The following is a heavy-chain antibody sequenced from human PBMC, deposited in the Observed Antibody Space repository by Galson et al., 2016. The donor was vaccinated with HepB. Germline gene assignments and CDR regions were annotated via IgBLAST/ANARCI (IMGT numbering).Heavy chain of an antibody. V-gene: IGHV3-21*01. CDR2: MSSSDSYI. CDR1: GFTFSSYS. D-gene: IGHD4-17*01. Sequence: SLRLSCAASGFTFSSYSMNWVRQAPGKGLEWVSSMSSSDSYIYYADSVKGRFTISRDNAKNSLYLQMNSLRAEDTAVYYCARGNFDYGDFAGGYYAMDVWGQGNTVTVSS. CDR3: ARGNFDYGDFAGGYYAMDV. J-gene: IGHJ6*02.